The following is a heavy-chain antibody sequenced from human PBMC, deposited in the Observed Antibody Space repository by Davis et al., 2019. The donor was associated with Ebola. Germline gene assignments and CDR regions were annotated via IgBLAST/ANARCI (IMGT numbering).Heavy chain of an antibody. CDR2: ISYDGDNN. J-gene: IGHJ4*02. Sequence: GESLKISCAASGFTLTGYGMQWVRQAPGKGLEWVAVISYDGDNNYHADSVKGRFTISRDNPKNTVYLQMDSLRADDTAVYYCSKGRAWSGELAHDYWGQGTLVTVSS. V-gene: IGHV3-30*12. D-gene: IGHD3-10*01. CDR1: GFTLTGYG. CDR3: SKGRAWSGELAHDY.